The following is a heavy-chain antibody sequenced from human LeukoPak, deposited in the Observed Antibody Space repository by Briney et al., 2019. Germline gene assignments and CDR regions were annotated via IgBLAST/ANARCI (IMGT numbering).Heavy chain of an antibody. Sequence: PGGSLRLSCAASGFTFSSYWMSWVRQAPGKGLEWVANIDQDGSEKYYMDSMKGRFTISRDNAKNSLYLQMSSLRAEDTAVYYCARDDDWNYEDYWGQGTLVSVSS. CDR2: IDQDGSEK. J-gene: IGHJ4*02. D-gene: IGHD1-7*01. CDR1: GFTFSSYW. CDR3: ARDDDWNYEDY. V-gene: IGHV3-7*01.